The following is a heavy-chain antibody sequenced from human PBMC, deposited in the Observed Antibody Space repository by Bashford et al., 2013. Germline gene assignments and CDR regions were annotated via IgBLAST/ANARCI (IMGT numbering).Heavy chain of an antibody. Sequence: SSETLSLTCTVSGGSISSYYWSWIRQPPGKGLEWIGYIYYSGSTNYNPSLKSRVTISVDTSKNQFSLKLSSVTAADTAVYYCARGRGYCSGGSCYPIRYYYYYYMDVWGKGATVTVSS. CDR3: ARGRGYCSGGSCYPIRYYYYYYMDV. J-gene: IGHJ6*03. V-gene: IGHV4-59*01. CDR1: GGSISSYY. D-gene: IGHD2-15*01. CDR2: IYYSGST.